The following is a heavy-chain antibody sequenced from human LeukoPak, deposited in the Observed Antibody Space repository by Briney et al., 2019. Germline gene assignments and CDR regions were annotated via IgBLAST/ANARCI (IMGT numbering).Heavy chain of an antibody. V-gene: IGHV4-39*02. J-gene: IGHJ6*03. CDR2: IYYTGST. D-gene: IGHD2-21*02. CDR1: GGSISSSSYY. CDR3: ARDRAYCGGDCYSGPYYYYYMDV. Sequence: SETLSLTCTVSGGSISSSSYYWGWIRQPPGKGLEWIGSIYYTGSTYYNPSLKSRVTISVDTSKNLSLKLSSVTAADTAVYYCARDRAYCGGDCYSGPYYYYYMDVWGKGTTVTVSS.